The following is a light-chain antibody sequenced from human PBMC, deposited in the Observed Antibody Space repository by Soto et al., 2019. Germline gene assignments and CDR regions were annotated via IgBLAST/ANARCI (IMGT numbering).Light chain of an antibody. V-gene: IGKV1-39*01. CDR3: QQSYSTPYT. CDR1: QSITTY. J-gene: IGKJ2*01. Sequence: DIQMTQSPSSLSASVGDRVSITCRASQSITTYLNWYQHKPGKAPKLLISAASNLQSGVPSRFSGSGSGTDFTLTISSLQPEDFATYYCQQSYSTPYTFGQGTELEIK. CDR2: AAS.